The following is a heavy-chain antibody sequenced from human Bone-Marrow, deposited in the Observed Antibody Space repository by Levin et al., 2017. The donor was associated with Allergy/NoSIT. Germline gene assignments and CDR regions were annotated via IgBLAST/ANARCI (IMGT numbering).Heavy chain of an antibody. CDR3: LRRDDYGDFTGFD. Sequence: TFSASAMHWVRQASGKGLEWVGRIRSKGNNYATACAASVKGRCTISRDDSKNMAYLQMNSLKSEDTAVYYCLRRDDYGDFTGFDWGQGTLVTVSS. D-gene: IGHD4-17*01. V-gene: IGHV3-73*01. J-gene: IGHJ4*02. CDR1: TFSASA. CDR2: IRSKGNNYAT.